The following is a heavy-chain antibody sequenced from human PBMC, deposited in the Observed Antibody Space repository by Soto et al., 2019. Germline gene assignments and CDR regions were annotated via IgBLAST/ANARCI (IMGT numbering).Heavy chain of an antibody. J-gene: IGHJ4*02. CDR3: ARHAIRPQIAIFGVVTDPYYFDY. D-gene: IGHD3-3*01. CDR2: IYYSGST. V-gene: IGHV4-39*01. CDR1: GGSISSSSYY. Sequence: PSETLSLTCTVSGGSISSSSYYWGWIRQPPGKGLEWIGSIYYSGSTYYNPSLKSRVTISVDTSKNQFSLKLSSVTAADTAVYYCARHAIRPQIAIFGVVTDPYYFDYWGQGTLVTVSS.